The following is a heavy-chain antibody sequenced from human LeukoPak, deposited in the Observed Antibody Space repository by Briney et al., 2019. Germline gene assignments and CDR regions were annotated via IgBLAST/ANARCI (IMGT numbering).Heavy chain of an antibody. J-gene: IGHJ4*02. CDR3: ARVMGGEYYDFWSGYYPYFDY. V-gene: IGHV4-39*07. Sequence: PSETLSLTCTVSGGSISSSSYYWGWIRQPPGKGLEWIGSIYYSGSTYYNPSLKSRVTISVDTSKNQFSLKLSSVTAADTAVYYCARVMGGEYYDFWSGYYPYFDYWGQGTLVTVSS. CDR2: IYYSGST. D-gene: IGHD3-3*01. CDR1: GGSISSSSYY.